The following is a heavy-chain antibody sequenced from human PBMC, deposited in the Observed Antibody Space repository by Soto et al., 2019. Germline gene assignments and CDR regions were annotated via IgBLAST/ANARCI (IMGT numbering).Heavy chain of an antibody. D-gene: IGHD2-15*01. V-gene: IGHV3-30-3*02. CDR3: AKGPIVVVVAAIDY. Sequence: QVQLVESGGGVVQPGRSLRLSCAASGFTFSSYAMHWVRQAPGKGLEWVAVISYDGSNKYYADSVKGRFTISRDNSKSTLYLQMNSLRAEDTAVYYCAKGPIVVVVAAIDYWGQGTLVTVSS. J-gene: IGHJ4*02. CDR2: ISYDGSNK. CDR1: GFTFSSYA.